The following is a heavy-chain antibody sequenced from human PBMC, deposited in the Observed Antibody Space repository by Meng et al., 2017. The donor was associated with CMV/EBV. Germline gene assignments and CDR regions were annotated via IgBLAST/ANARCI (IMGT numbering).Heavy chain of an antibody. J-gene: IGHJ4*02. CDR3: VKGTGYDILTGYFDY. V-gene: IGHV3-9*01. Sequence: SLKISCAASGFTFDDYALQWVRQTPGKGLEWVSGISWNGGTIDYVDSVRGRFTISRDNARNSVYLLMDSLRLEDTAKYFCVKGTGYDILTGYFDYWGRGVLVTVSS. D-gene: IGHD3-9*01. CDR2: ISWNGGTI. CDR1: GFTFDDYA.